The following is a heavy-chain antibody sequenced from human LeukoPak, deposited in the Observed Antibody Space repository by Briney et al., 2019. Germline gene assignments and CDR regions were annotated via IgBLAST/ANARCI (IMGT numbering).Heavy chain of an antibody. CDR3: ARDDIYYYDSSGYYPDY. V-gene: IGHV3-7*01. D-gene: IGHD3-22*01. J-gene: IGHJ4*02. CDR2: IKQEGSEK. CDR1: VFTFSSYC. Sequence: GRSLRLSCAASVFTFSSYCMSCVRQAPGKGREWGANIKQEGSEKYYMDAVKGRFTISRDNAKNSLYLQMNSLRAEDTAVYYCARDDIYYYDSSGYYPDYWGQGTLVTVPS.